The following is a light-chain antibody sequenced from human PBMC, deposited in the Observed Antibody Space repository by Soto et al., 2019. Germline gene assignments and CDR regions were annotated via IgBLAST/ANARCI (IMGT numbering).Light chain of an antibody. CDR3: QQYETFSGT. J-gene: IGKJ1*01. CDR2: EVS. CDR1: QSINKW. Sequence: DILLTQSPSTLSASVGDRVTISCRASQSINKWLAWYQHKPGKAPNLLIYEVSTLHSGVPSRFSGSGSGTEFTLTISSLRPDDFATYYCQQYETFSGTCGPGTKVDI. V-gene: IGKV1-5*03.